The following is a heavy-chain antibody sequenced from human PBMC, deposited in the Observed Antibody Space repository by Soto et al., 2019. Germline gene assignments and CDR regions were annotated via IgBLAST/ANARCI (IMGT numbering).Heavy chain of an antibody. CDR2: IYYSGST. CDR1: GGSVSSGSYY. V-gene: IGHV4-61*01. Sequence: SETLSLTCTVSGGSVSSGSYYWSWIRQPPGKGLERIGYIYYSGSTNYNPSLKSRVTISVDTSKNQFSLKLSSVTAADTAVYYCAREGAYHYFDYWGQGTLVTVSS. D-gene: IGHD2-2*01. CDR3: AREGAYHYFDY. J-gene: IGHJ4*02.